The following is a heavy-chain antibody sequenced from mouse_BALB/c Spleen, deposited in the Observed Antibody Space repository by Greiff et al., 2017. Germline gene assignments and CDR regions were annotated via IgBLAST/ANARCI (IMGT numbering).Heavy chain of an antibody. CDR1: GFNIKDTY. CDR3: ARWDYYGSSLDY. D-gene: IGHD1-1*01. V-gene: IGHV14-3*02. J-gene: IGHJ2*01. CDR2: IDPANGNT. Sequence: EVKLMESGGGLVKPGASVKLSCTASGFNIKDTYMHWVKQRPEQGLEWIGRIDPANGNTKYDPKFQGKATITADTSSNTAYLQLSSLTSEDTAVYYCARWDYYGSSLDYWGQGTTLTVSS.